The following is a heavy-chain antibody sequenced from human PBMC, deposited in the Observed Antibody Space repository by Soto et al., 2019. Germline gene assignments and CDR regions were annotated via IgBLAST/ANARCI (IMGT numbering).Heavy chain of an antibody. J-gene: IGHJ5*02. Sequence: PSETLSLTCTVSGASISSRGYYWGWIRQPPGKGLEWIGTIYYSGSTYYNPSLKSRVTISADTSKNQFSLKLRSVTAADTAVYYCARPIVGVSYWFDPWGQGTLVTVSS. V-gene: IGHV4-39*01. CDR2: IYYSGST. D-gene: IGHD1-26*01. CDR3: ARPIVGVSYWFDP. CDR1: GASISSRGYY.